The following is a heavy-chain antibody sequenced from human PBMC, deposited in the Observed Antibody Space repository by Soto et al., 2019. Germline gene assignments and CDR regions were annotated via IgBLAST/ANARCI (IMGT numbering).Heavy chain of an antibody. V-gene: IGHV3-11*06. Sequence: PGGSLRLSCAASGFTFSDYYMSWIRQAPGKGLEWVSYISSSSSYTNYADSVKGRFTISRDNAKNSLYLRMNSLRAEDTAVYYCARGAISSSWSDYWGQGTLVTVSS. CDR3: ARGAISSSWSDY. D-gene: IGHD6-13*01. CDR2: ISSSSSYT. CDR1: GFTFSDYY. J-gene: IGHJ4*02.